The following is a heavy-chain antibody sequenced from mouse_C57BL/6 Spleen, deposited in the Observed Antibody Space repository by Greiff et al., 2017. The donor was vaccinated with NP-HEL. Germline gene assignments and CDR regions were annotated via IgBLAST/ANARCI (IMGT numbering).Heavy chain of an antibody. J-gene: IGHJ1*03. V-gene: IGHV14-1*01. CDR2: IDPEDGDT. CDR3: TTGYYGYFDV. Sequence: EVQLQQSGAELVRPGASVKLSCTASGFNIKDYYMHWVKQRPEQGLEWIGRIDPEDGDTEYAPKFQGKATVTADTSSNTAYLQLSSLTSEDTAVYYCTTGYYGYFDVWGTGTTVTVSS. D-gene: IGHD2-2*01. CDR1: GFNIKDYY.